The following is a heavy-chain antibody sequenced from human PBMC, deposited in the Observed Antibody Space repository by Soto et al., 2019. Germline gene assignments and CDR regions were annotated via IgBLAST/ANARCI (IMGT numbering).Heavy chain of an antibody. V-gene: IGHV4-34*01. J-gene: IGHJ6*02. CDR2: ISHSGST. Sequence: PSETLSLTCAVYGGSFSGYYWSWIRQPPGKGLEWIGEISHSGSTNYNPSLKSRVTISVDTSKNQFSLKLSSVTAADTAVYFCARHPGYCSGGSCNGQYTLDVWGQGTTVTVSS. CDR3: ARHPGYCSGGSCNGQYTLDV. CDR1: GGSFSGYY. D-gene: IGHD2-15*01.